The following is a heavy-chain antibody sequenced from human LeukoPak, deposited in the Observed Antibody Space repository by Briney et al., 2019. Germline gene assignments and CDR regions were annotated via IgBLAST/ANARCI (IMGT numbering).Heavy chain of an antibody. Sequence: PGGSLRLSCAASGFTFSSHAMGWVRQTPGKGLEWLSVISGGGGSTYYADSVKGRLTISRDNSKNTLYLQMNSLRADDTAVYYCVKDSYCSGGNCYFAYWGQGTLVTVSS. CDR3: VKDSYCSGGNCYFAY. CDR2: ISGGGGST. J-gene: IGHJ4*02. CDR1: GFTFSSHA. D-gene: IGHD2-15*01. V-gene: IGHV3-23*01.